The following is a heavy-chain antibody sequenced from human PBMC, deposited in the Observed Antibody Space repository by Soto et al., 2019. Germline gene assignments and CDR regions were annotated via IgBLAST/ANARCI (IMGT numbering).Heavy chain of an antibody. CDR2: ISGSGGST. D-gene: IGHD4-17*01. CDR1: GFTFRTYA. Sequence: EVQLLESGGGLVQPGGSLRLSCAASGFTFRTYAMSWVRQAPGKGLEWVSAISGSGGSTYYADSVKGRFTISRDNSKNTLYLQMNSLRAEDTAVYYCAKGGKSYGGNSEGDYWGQGTLVTVSS. J-gene: IGHJ4*02. V-gene: IGHV3-23*01. CDR3: AKGGKSYGGNSEGDY.